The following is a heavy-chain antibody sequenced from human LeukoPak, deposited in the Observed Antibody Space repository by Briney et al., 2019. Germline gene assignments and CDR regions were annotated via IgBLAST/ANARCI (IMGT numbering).Heavy chain of an antibody. J-gene: IGHJ4*02. CDR3: ARRRRIAAAEN. V-gene: IGHV4-34*01. CDR1: GGSFSGYY. D-gene: IGHD6-13*01. Sequence: SETLSLTCAVYGGSFSGYYWSWIRQPPGKGLEWIGEINHSGSTNYNPSLKSRVTISVDTSKNQFSLKLSSVTAADTAVYYCARRRRIAAAENWGQGTPVTVSS. CDR2: INHSGST.